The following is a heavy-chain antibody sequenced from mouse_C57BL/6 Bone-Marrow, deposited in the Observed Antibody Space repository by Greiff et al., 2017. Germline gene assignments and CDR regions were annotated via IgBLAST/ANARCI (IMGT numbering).Heavy chain of an antibody. D-gene: IGHD2-4*01. CDR3: AREGIYYDYEGGFAY. Sequence: QVHVKQPGAELVMPGASVKLSCKASGYTFTSYWMHWVKQRPGQGLEWIGEIDPSDSYTNYNQKFKGKSTLTVDKSSSTAYMQLSSLTSEDSAVYYCAREGIYYDYEGGFAYWGQGTLVTVSA. CDR2: IDPSDSYT. V-gene: IGHV1-69*01. CDR1: GYTFTSYW. J-gene: IGHJ3*01.